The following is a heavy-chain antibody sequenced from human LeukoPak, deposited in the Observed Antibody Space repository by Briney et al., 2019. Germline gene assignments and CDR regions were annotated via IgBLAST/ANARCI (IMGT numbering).Heavy chain of an antibody. J-gene: IGHJ4*02. D-gene: IGHD3-22*01. CDR3: AKDGTPTYYYDSSGYAWYY. V-gene: IGHV3-23*01. CDR1: GFTFSSYA. CDR2: ISGSGGST. Sequence: GGSLRLSCAASGFTFSSYAMSWVRQAPGKGLEWVSAISGSGGSTYYTDSVKGRFTISRDNSKNTLYLQMNSLRAEDTAVYYCAKDGTPTYYYDSSGYAWYYWGQGTLVTVSS.